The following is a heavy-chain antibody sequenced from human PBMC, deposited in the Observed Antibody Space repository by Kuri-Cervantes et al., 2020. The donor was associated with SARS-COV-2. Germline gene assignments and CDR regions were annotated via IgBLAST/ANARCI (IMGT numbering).Heavy chain of an antibody. V-gene: IGHV4-59*01. Sequence: SETLSLTCTVSGGSISNYYWTWLRQPPGKGLEWIGDFYDTGSTNYNPSLESRVTISVDTSRRQFSLNVRSVSAADTAVCYCARVNTGWIDLWGLGTLVTVSS. J-gene: IGHJ5*02. CDR2: FYDTGST. CDR3: ARVNTGWIDL. CDR1: GGSISNYY. D-gene: IGHD1-1*01.